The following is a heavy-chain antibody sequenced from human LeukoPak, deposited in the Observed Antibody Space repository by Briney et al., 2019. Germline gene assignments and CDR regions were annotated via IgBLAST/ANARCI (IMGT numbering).Heavy chain of an antibody. CDR3: ARDLYYYDSSGYPTHDAFDI. Sequence: ASVKVSCKASGGTFSSYAISWVRQAPGQGLEWMGRIIPIFGTANYAQKFQGRVAITTDESTSTAYMELSSLRSEDTAVYYCARDLYYYDSSGYPTHDAFDIWGQGTMVTVSS. V-gene: IGHV1-69*05. CDR2: IIPIFGTA. D-gene: IGHD3-22*01. CDR1: GGTFSSYA. J-gene: IGHJ3*02.